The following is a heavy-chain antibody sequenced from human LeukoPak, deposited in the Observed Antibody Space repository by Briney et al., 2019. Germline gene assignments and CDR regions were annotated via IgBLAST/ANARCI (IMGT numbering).Heavy chain of an antibody. CDR2: IYNSGST. V-gene: IGHV4-59*01. J-gene: IGHJ4*02. D-gene: IGHD5-18*01. Sequence: SETLSLTCTVSGGSISSYYWSWIRQPPGKGLEWIGYIYNSGSTNYNPSLKSRVTILVDTSKNQFSLKLNSVTAADTAMYYCARGSGYTYGNFDYWGQGTLVTVSS. CDR1: GGSISSYY. CDR3: ARGSGYTYGNFDY.